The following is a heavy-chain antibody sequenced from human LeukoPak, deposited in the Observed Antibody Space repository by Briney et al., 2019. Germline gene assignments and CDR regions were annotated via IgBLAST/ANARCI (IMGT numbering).Heavy chain of an antibody. D-gene: IGHD6-25*01. Sequence: SETLSLTCTVSGGSISRYYWSWIRQPPGKGLECIGYIYNSGSTNYNPSLKSRVSISVDTSKNQFSLKLSSVTAADTAVYYCARSAIDAFDIWGQGTMVTVSS. CDR1: GGSISRYY. V-gene: IGHV4-59*08. CDR2: IYNSGST. J-gene: IGHJ3*02. CDR3: ARSAIDAFDI.